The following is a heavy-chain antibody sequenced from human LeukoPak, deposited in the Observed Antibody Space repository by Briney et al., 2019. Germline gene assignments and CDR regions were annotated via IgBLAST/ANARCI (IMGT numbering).Heavy chain of an antibody. Sequence: QTEGSLRLSCAASGFTFSSYAMSWVRQAPGKGLEWVSAISGSGGSTYYADSVKGRFSLSRDNSKNTLFLQMNSLRAEDTAVYYCAKTMGAIDHDYWGQGALVTVSS. CDR1: GFTFSSYA. CDR3: AKTMGAIDHDY. V-gene: IGHV3-23*01. D-gene: IGHD1-26*01. J-gene: IGHJ4*02. CDR2: ISGSGGST.